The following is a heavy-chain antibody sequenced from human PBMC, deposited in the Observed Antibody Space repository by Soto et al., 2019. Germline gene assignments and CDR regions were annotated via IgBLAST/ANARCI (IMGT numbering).Heavy chain of an antibody. CDR1: GYTFTSYA. Sequence: ASVKVSCKASGYTFTSYAMHWVRQAPGQRLERMGWINAGNGNTKYSQKFQGRVTISRDNSKNTLYLQMNSLRAEDTAVYYCAKDTYYHDSSGFYVFDYWGQGTPVTVSS. CDR2: INAGNGNT. D-gene: IGHD3-22*01. J-gene: IGHJ4*02. CDR3: AKDTYYHDSSGFYVFDY. V-gene: IGHV1-3*01.